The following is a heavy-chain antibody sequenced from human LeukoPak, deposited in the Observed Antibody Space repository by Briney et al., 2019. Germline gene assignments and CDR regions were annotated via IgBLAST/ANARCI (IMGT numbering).Heavy chain of an antibody. CDR3: ARDDGGDFNDAFDI. D-gene: IGHD2-21*02. V-gene: IGHV3-30*02. CDR1: AFTFTSYG. CDR2: IRYDGSNK. J-gene: IGHJ3*02. Sequence: PGGSLRLSCAASAFTFTSYGLHWVRQAPGKGLEWVSFIRYDGSNKYYADSVKGRFIISRDNSKNTLYLQMNSLRAEDTAVYFCARDDGGDFNDAFDIWGQGTMVTVSS.